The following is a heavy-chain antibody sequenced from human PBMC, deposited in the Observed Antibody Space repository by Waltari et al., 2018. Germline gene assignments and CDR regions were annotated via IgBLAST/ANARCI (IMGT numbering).Heavy chain of an antibody. V-gene: IGHV3-21*01. CDR2: ISNISSSI. J-gene: IGHJ6*02. CDR3: ARGGSGSLWGDGLDV. Sequence: EVHLVESGGGLVNPGGSLRLSCAASGFTFSTYSMNWVRQAPGKGLEWVSSISNISSSIYYADSILGRFTISRDNDKNSLFLQMNSLRAEDSAVYYCARGGSGSLWGDGLDVWGRGTTITVSS. CDR1: GFTFSTYS. D-gene: IGHD1-26*01.